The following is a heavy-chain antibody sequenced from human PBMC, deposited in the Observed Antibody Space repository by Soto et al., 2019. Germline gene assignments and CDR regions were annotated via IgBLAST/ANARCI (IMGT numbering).Heavy chain of an antibody. Sequence: GGSLRLSCAASGFTFSSYGMHWVRQAPGKGLEWVAVIWYDGSNKYYADSVKGRFTISRDNSKNTLYLQMNSLRAEDTAVYYCARDLEQQLVIGNYYYYYGIDVWGQGTTVTVSS. CDR2: IWYDGSNK. J-gene: IGHJ6*02. V-gene: IGHV3-33*01. D-gene: IGHD6-13*01. CDR3: ARDLEQQLVIGNYYYYYGIDV. CDR1: GFTFSSYG.